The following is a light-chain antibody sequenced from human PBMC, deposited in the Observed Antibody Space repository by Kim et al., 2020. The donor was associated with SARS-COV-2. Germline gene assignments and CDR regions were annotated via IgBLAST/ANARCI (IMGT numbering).Light chain of an antibody. CDR2: QDS. Sequence: VSPGQTASITCSGDKLGDKYACWYQQKPGQSPVLVIYQDSKRPSRIPERFSGSNSGNTATLTISGTQAMDEADYYCQAWDSSTEVVFGGGTQLTVL. CDR1: KLGDKY. CDR3: QAWDSSTEVV. V-gene: IGLV3-1*01. J-gene: IGLJ2*01.